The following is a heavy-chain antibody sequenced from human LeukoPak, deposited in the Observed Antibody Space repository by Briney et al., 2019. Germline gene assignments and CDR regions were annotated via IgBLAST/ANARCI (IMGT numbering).Heavy chain of an antibody. V-gene: IGHV3-23*01. D-gene: IGHD3-22*01. CDR2: ISGSGGST. CDR3: AKDYYDSSGYYYY. CDR1: GFTFSSYA. J-gene: IGHJ4*02. Sequence: GGSLRLSCAASGFTFSSYAMSWVRQAPGKGMEWVSAISGSGGSTYYADSVKGRFTISRDNSKNTLYLQMNSLRAEDTAVYYCAKDYYDSSGYYYYWGQGTLVTVSS.